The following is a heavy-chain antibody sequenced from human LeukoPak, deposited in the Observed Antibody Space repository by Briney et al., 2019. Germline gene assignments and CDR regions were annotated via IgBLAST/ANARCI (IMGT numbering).Heavy chain of an antibody. CDR3: VRDGDNLGRDFDY. V-gene: IGHV3-74*01. D-gene: IGHD4-17*01. CDR1: GFTFSSYE. CDR2: IISDGSRT. Sequence: GGSLRLSCAASGFTFSSYEMNWVRQASGKGLVWVSQIISDGSRTYYADSVKGRFTISRDNTKNTLYLQMNSLRAEDTAVYYCVRDGDNLGRDFDYWGQGTLVTVSS. J-gene: IGHJ4*02.